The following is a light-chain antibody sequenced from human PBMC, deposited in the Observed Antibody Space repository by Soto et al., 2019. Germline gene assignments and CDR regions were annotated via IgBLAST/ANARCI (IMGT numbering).Light chain of an antibody. J-gene: IGKJ1*01. CDR2: QAS. CDR1: QSISSW. Sequence: DIPMTQSPSTLSASVGDRVTITCRASQSISSWLAWYQQKPGKAPNLLIYQASNLKSGVPSRFSGSGSGTEFPLTSSSQQADDFASYFCQHYNVTWAFGQGTKVDIK. V-gene: IGKV1-5*03. CDR3: QHYNVTWA.